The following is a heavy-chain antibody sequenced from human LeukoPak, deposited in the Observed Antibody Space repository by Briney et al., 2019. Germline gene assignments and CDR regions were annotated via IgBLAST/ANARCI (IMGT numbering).Heavy chain of an antibody. D-gene: IGHD2-21*02. CDR2: ISYDGSNK. Sequence: PGGSLRLSCAASGFTFRSYGMHWVRQAPGKGLEWVAVISYDGSNKYYADSVKGRFTISRDNSKNTLYLQMNSLRAEDTAVYYCARFVMVTAGDYWGQGTLVTVSS. CDR1: GFTFRSYG. V-gene: IGHV3-30*03. J-gene: IGHJ4*02. CDR3: ARFVMVTAGDY.